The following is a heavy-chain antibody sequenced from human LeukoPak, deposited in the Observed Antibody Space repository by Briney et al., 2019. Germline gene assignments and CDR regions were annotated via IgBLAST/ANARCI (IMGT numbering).Heavy chain of an antibody. CDR2: INQDGSTK. D-gene: IGHD6-13*01. Sequence: GGSLRLSCAATGFSFSNSWMTWVRQAPGKGPEWLANINQDGSTKNYVDAVEGRFTISRDNAKNSVYLQMNSLRAEDTAVYYCARDPGYSSSWLDYWGQGTLVTVSS. J-gene: IGHJ4*02. V-gene: IGHV3-7*01. CDR1: GFSFSNSW. CDR3: ARDPGYSSSWLDY.